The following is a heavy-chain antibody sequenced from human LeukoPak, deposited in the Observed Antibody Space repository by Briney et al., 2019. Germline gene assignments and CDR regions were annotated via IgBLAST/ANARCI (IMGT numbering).Heavy chain of an antibody. Sequence: SETLSLTCTVSGGSISSGSYYWSWIRQPAGKGLEWIGRIYTCGSTNYNPPLKSRVTISVDTSKNQFSLKLSSVTAADTAVYYCARGGAGYKNFDYWGQGTLVTVSS. J-gene: IGHJ4*02. CDR2: IYTCGST. CDR3: ARGGAGYKNFDY. D-gene: IGHD5-24*01. V-gene: IGHV4-61*02. CDR1: GGSISSGSYY.